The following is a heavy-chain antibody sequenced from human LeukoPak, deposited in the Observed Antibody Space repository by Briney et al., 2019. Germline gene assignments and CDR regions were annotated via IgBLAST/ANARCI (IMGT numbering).Heavy chain of an antibody. D-gene: IGHD3-10*01. V-gene: IGHV3-21*01. Sequence: GGSLRLSCAASGFTFSSYSMNWVRQAPGKGLEWVSSISSSSSYIYYADSVKGRFTISRDNAKNTLYLQMNSLRAEDTAVYYCARDTSHVGWGVGNWGQGTLVTVSS. CDR3: ARDTSHVGWGVGN. CDR1: GFTFSSYS. CDR2: ISSSSSYI. J-gene: IGHJ4*02.